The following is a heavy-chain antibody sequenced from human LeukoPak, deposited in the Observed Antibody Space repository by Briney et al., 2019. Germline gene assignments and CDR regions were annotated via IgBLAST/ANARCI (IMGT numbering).Heavy chain of an antibody. CDR2: INAGNGNT. CDR3: ARWGGYDGVYYFDC. V-gene: IGHV1-3*01. Sequence: ASVKVSCKASGYTFTIYGITWVRQAPGQRLEWMGWINAGNGNTKYSQKFQGRVTITRDTSASTAYMELGSLRSEDTAVYYCARWGGYDGVYYFDCWGQGTLVTVSS. CDR1: GYTFTIYG. D-gene: IGHD5-12*01. J-gene: IGHJ4*02.